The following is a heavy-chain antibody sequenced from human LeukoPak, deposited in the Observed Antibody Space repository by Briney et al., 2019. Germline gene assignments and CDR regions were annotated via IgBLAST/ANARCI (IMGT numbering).Heavy chain of an antibody. CDR3: ARSSSWYRWFDP. D-gene: IGHD6-13*01. V-gene: IGHV4-34*01. J-gene: IGHJ5*02. CDR2: INHSGST. CDR1: GGSFSGYY. Sequence: SETLSLTCAVYGGSFSGYYWSWIRQPPGKELEWIGEINHSGSTNYNPSLKSRVTISVDTSKNQFSLKLSSVTAADTAVYYCARSSSWYRWFDPWGQGTLVTVSS.